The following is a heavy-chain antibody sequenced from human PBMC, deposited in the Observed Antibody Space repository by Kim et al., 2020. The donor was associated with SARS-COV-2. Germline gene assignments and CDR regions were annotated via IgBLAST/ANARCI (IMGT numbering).Heavy chain of an antibody. Sequence: SVKVSCKASGGTFSSYAISWVRQAPGQGLEWMGGIIPIFGTANYAQKFQGRVTITADESTSTAYMELSSLRSEDTAVYYCARDGHIVVVPTLIQDYYYGMDVWGQGTTVTVSS. CDR3: ARDGHIVVVPTLIQDYYYGMDV. D-gene: IGHD2-2*01. V-gene: IGHV1-69*13. J-gene: IGHJ6*02. CDR2: IIPIFGTA. CDR1: GGTFSSYA.